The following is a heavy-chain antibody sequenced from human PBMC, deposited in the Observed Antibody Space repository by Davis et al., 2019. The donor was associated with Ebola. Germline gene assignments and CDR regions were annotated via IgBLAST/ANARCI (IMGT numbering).Heavy chain of an antibody. CDR1: GFIFSTYV. J-gene: IGHJ4*02. D-gene: IGHD2-2*01. CDR2: GTSADT. V-gene: IGHV3-23*01. CDR3: ARGASSLDF. Sequence: GESLKISCSASGFIFSTYVMSWVRQAPGKGLEWVSTYGTSADTYYADSVKGRFTISRDNFKNTLYLQMNSLRVEDTAVYYCARGASSLDFRGQGTLVSVSS.